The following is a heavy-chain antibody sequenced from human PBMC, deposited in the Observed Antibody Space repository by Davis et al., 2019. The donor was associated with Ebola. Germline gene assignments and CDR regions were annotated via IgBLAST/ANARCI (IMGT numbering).Heavy chain of an antibody. CDR3: ARGATGWFDP. CDR2: IYYNGNT. Sequence: PSETLSLTCIVSGGSINRYYWSWIRQPPGKGLEWIGSIYYNGNTNYNPSLKSPFTISMDTSKNQFSLRLSSVTAADTAVYYCARGATGWFDPWGQGTLVTVAS. V-gene: IGHV4-59*08. J-gene: IGHJ5*02. CDR1: GGSINRYY.